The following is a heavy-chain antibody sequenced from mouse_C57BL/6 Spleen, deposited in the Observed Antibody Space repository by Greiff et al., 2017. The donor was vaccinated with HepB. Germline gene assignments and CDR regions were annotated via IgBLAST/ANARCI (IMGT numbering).Heavy chain of an antibody. CDR1: GYAFSSSW. J-gene: IGHJ4*01. CDR2: IYPGDGDT. V-gene: IGHV1-82*01. Sequence: VQLQQSGPELVKPGASVKISCKASGYAFSSSWMNWVKQRPGKGLEWIGRIYPGDGDTNYNGKFKGKATLTADKSSSTAYMQLSSLTSEDSAVYFCARTSRRGGYAMDYWGQGTSVTVSS. CDR3: ARTSRRGGYAMDY.